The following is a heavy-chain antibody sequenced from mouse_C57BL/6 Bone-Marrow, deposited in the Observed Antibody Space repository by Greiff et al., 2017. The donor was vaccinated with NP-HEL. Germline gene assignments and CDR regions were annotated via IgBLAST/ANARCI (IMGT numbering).Heavy chain of an antibody. CDR2: IDPETGGT. J-gene: IGHJ4*01. V-gene: IGHV1-15*01. CDR3: TRSSGYEGYAMDY. CDR1: GYTFTDYE. Sequence: QVQLKESGAELVRPGASVTLSCKASGYTFTDYEMHWVKQTPVHGLEWIGAIDPETGGTAYNQKFKGKAILTADKSSSTAYMELRSLTSEDSAVYYCTRSSGYEGYAMDYWGQGTSVTVSS. D-gene: IGHD3-2*02.